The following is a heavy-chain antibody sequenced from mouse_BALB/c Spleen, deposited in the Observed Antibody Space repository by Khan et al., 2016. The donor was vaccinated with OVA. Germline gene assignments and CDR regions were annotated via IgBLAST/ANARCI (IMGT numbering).Heavy chain of an antibody. CDR3: TRLSYYYDSEGFAY. V-gene: IGHV5-6*01. Sequence: EVELVESGGDLVKPGGSLKLSCAASGFTFSTYGMSWVRQTPDKRLEWVATVSTGGGYTYYPDSVTGRFTISRDNAKKLQCLQKSGLKSKDTAMFYCTRLSYYYDSEGFAYWGQGTLVTVSA. D-gene: IGHD1-1*01. CDR2: VSTGGGYT. CDR1: GFTFSTYG. J-gene: IGHJ3*01.